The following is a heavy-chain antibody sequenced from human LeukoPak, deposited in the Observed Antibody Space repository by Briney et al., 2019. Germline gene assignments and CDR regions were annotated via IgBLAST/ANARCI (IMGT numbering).Heavy chain of an antibody. CDR3: ARVGAGLDTYYDFWSGSGDAFDI. V-gene: IGHV3-21*01. CDR1: GFTFSSYS. Sequence: GGSLRLSCAASGFTFSSYSMNWVRQAPGKGLEWVSSISSSSSYIYYADSVKGRFTISRDNAKNSLYLQMNSLRAEDTAVYYCARVGAGLDTYYDFWSGSGDAFDIWGQGTMVTVSS. J-gene: IGHJ3*02. CDR2: ISSSSSYI. D-gene: IGHD3-3*01.